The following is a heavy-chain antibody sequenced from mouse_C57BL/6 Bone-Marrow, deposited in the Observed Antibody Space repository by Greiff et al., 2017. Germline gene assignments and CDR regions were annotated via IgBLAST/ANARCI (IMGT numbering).Heavy chain of an antibody. D-gene: IGHD1-1*01. CDR3: SRGGYYGPWYFDV. J-gene: IGHJ1*03. CDR1: GYTFTGYW. V-gene: IGHV1-9*01. Sequence: QVQLKQSGAELMKPGASVKLSCKATGYTFTGYWIEWVKQRPGHGLEWIGEILPGSGSTNYNEKFKGKATFTADTSSNTAYMQLSSLTTEDSSIYYCSRGGYYGPWYFDVWGTGTTVTVSS. CDR2: ILPGSGST.